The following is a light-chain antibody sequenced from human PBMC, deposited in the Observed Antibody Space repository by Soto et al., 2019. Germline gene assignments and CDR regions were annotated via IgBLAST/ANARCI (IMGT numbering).Light chain of an antibody. V-gene: IGKV3-15*01. J-gene: IGKJ1*01. CDR3: QQYNRWPQT. Sequence: EIVMTQSPATLSGSPGERATLSCRASQSVSNTLAWYQQKPGQAPRLLIYDASTRATGVPARFSGSGSGTEFTLTISSLQSEDFAVYYCQQYNRWPQTFGQGTKVDIK. CDR2: DAS. CDR1: QSVSNT.